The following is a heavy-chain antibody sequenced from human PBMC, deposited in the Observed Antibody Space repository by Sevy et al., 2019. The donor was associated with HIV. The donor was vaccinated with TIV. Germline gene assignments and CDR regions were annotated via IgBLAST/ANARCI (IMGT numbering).Heavy chain of an antibody. D-gene: IGHD3-22*01. CDR3: ARMGDYCESSGYYPLKF. J-gene: IGHJ4*02. CDR2: INPNNGGT. CDR1: GYTFTGYY. Sequence: ASVKVSCKASGYTFTGYYVHWVRQAPGQGLEWMGWINPNNGGTYFAKKFQDSVTLTTDTSVNTAYMELRSLTFDDTAIYYCARMGDYCESSGYYPLKFWGQGTLVTVSS. V-gene: IGHV1-2*02.